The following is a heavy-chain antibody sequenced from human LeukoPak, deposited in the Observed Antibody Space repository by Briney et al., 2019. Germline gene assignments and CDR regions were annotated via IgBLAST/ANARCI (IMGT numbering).Heavy chain of an antibody. V-gene: IGHV4-39*07. Sequence: SETLSLTCTVSGGSISSSSYYWGWIRQPPGKGLEWIGSIYYSGSTYYNPSLKSRVTISVDTSKNQFSLKLSSVTAADTAVYYCARDWRLRRTLLTGYRFFDYWGQGTLVTVSS. CDR1: GGSISSSSYY. CDR2: IYYSGST. J-gene: IGHJ4*02. CDR3: ARDWRLRRTLLTGYRFFDY. D-gene: IGHD3-9*01.